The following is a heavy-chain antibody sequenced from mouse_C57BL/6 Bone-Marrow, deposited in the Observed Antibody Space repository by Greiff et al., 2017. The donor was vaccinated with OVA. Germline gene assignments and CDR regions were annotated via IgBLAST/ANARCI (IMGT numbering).Heavy chain of an antibody. CDR1: GYTFTDYA. CDR3: ARKPYYYGSSYCGHWYFDF. V-gene: IGHV1-67*01. J-gene: IGHJ1*03. CDR2: ISTYYGDA. D-gene: IGHD1-1*01. Sequence: VHLVESGPELVRPGVSVKISCKGSGYTFTDYAMHWVKQSHAKSLEWIGVISTYYGDASYNQKFKDKATMTVDQSSSTADMELARLTSEDSAVYYCARKPYYYGSSYCGHWYFDFWGTGTTVTVTS.